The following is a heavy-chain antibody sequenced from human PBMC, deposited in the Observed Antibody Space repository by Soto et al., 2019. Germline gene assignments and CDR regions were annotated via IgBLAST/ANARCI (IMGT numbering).Heavy chain of an antibody. J-gene: IGHJ6*03. CDR3: AKSLVFFDHAYMDV. V-gene: IGHV1-69*08. CDR2: VIPIQGTA. CDR1: GGSFTSYI. Sequence: QVQLVQSGAEVKKPGSSVKVSCEASGGSFTSYIFTWVRQAPGQGLEWMGRVIPIQGTANYALKFQDRVTITADKSTNTVYMELRSLRPEDTGFYYCAKSLVFFDHAYMDVWGKGTTVTVSS. D-gene: IGHD3-9*01.